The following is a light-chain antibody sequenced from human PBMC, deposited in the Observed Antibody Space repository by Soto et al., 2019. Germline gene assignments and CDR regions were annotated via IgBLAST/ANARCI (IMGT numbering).Light chain of an antibody. Sequence: DIQMTQSPSSLSASVGDRVTITCRASQGISNYLAWYQQKPGKVPKLLIYAASTLQSGVPSRFSGSGSGTDFTLTISSLQPEDVATYDCQKYNSAPRTVVKGTNLEIK. CDR2: AAS. V-gene: IGKV1-27*01. CDR3: QKYNSAPRT. CDR1: QGISNY. J-gene: IGKJ2*01.